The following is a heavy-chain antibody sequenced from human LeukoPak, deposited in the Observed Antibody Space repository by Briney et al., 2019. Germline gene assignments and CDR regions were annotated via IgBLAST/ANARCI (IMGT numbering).Heavy chain of an antibody. V-gene: IGHV3-74*01. Sequence: GRSLRLSCAASGFTFSRYWMHWVRQDPGKGLVWVSRINSDGSSTTYADSVKGRFTISRDNAKHTLYLQMNSLRAEDTAVYYCARDVYYGSGSYSNDAFDIWGQGTMVTVSS. CDR1: GFTFSRYW. D-gene: IGHD3-10*01. J-gene: IGHJ3*02. CDR2: INSDGSST. CDR3: ARDVYYGSGSYSNDAFDI.